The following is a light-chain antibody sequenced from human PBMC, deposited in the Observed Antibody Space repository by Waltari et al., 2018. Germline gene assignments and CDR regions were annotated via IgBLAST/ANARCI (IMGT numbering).Light chain of an antibody. J-gene: IGKJ4*01. CDR3: QQTSGTPLT. Sequence: DIQMTQSPPSLSASVGDRVTITCLASQSITTFLNWYQQKPGKAPKLLIYAASSLQGGAPSRFSGSGSGTDFTLTINSLQPEDFATYFCQQTSGTPLTFGGGTKVEI. V-gene: IGKV1-39*01. CDR1: QSITTF. CDR2: AAS.